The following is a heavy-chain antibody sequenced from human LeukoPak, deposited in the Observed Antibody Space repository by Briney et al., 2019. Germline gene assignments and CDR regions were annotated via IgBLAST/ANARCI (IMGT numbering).Heavy chain of an antibody. CDR1: GYTFASNY. CDR2: IYPRDGST. Sequence: GASVKVSCRASGYTFASNYIPWVRQAPGQGLEWMGMIYPRDGSTSYAQKFQGRVTVTRDTSTSTVHMELSGLRSEDTAVYYCARDQEGFDYWGQGTLVTVSS. V-gene: IGHV1-46*01. CDR3: ARDQEGFDY. J-gene: IGHJ4*02.